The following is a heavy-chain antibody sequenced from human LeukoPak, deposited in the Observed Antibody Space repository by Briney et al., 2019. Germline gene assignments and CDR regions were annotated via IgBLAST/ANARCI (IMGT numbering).Heavy chain of an antibody. J-gene: IGHJ4*02. CDR1: GGTFGSYA. Sequence: ASVKVSCKASGGTFGSYAISWVRQAPGQGLEWMGGIIPIFGTANYAQKFQGRVTITADESTSTAYMELSSLRSEDTAVYYCARWGPDQMATIRGFDYWGQGTLVTVSS. CDR2: IIPIFGTA. D-gene: IGHD5-24*01. CDR3: ARWGPDQMATIRGFDY. V-gene: IGHV1-69*01.